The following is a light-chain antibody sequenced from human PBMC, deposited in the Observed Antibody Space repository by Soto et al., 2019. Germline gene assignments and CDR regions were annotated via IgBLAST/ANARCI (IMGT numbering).Light chain of an antibody. Sequence: EVVLTQSPGTVSLSPGERATLSCRASQSVTANYLAWYQQKPGQAPRLLIYAASSRATGIPDRFSGSGSVTDFTLSISRLEPEDFAMYYCPHYVSSVTWTCGQGTKVVIK. J-gene: IGKJ1*01. CDR3: PHYVSSVTWT. V-gene: IGKV3-20*01. CDR2: AAS. CDR1: QSVTANY.